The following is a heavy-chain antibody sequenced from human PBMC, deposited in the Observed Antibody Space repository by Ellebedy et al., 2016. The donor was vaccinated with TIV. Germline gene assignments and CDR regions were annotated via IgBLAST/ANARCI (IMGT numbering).Heavy chain of an antibody. CDR1: GFIFNNYG. D-gene: IGHD2-21*01. Sequence: GESLKISCAASGFIFNNYGMHWVCRAPGKELEWVAVVAWDGTVQYYTDSVKGRFTISRDNSKNTLYLQMNSLRPEDTAIYYCAKEHKIHAGPWYFDLWGRGTLVTVSS. J-gene: IGHJ2*01. CDR2: VAWDGTVQ. V-gene: IGHV3-30*18. CDR3: AKEHKIHAGPWYFDL.